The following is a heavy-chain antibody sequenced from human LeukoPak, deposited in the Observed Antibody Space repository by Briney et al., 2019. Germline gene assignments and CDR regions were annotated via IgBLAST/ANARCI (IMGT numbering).Heavy chain of an antibody. J-gene: IGHJ6*03. CDR2: IYTSGST. V-gene: IGHV4-4*07. D-gene: IGHD6-6*01. CDR3: ASSGIAARYYYMDV. Sequence: SETLSLTCTVSGGSISSYYWSWIRQPAGKGLEWIGRIYTSGSTNYNPSLKSRVTMSVDTSKNQFSLKLSSVTAADTAVYYCASSGIAARYYYMDVWGKGTTVTVSS. CDR1: GGSISSYY.